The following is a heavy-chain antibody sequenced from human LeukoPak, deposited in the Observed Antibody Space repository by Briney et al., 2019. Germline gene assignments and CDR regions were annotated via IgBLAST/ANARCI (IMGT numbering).Heavy chain of an antibody. V-gene: IGHV4-39*01. CDR1: GGSISSGSYY. CDR2: IYYSGST. Sequence: SETLSLICTVSGGSISSGSYYWAWIRQPPGEGLEWIGSIYYSGSTYYNPSLKSRLTISVGTSKNQFSLKLSSVTAADTAVYYCARHRTGSYPVGFDPWGQGTLVTVSS. D-gene: IGHD1-26*01. CDR3: ARHRTGSYPVGFDP. J-gene: IGHJ5*02.